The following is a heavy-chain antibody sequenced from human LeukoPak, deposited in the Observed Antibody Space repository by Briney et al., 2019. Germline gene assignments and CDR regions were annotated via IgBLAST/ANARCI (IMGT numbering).Heavy chain of an antibody. V-gene: IGHV4-59*01. CDR1: GGSISSYY. CDR3: ARDSKGVATIWNCFFP. Sequence: SETLSLTCAVSGGSISSYYWSWIRQPPGKGLEWIGYIYYSGSTNYNPSLKSRVTISVDTSKNQFSLKLSSVTAADTAVYYCARDSKGVATIWNCFFPWGEGTLVTVSS. D-gene: IGHD5-12*01. J-gene: IGHJ5*02. CDR2: IYYSGST.